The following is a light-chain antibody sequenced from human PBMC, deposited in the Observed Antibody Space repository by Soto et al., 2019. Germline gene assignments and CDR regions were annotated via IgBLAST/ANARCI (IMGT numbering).Light chain of an antibody. CDR1: QSISSAY. V-gene: IGKV3-20*01. J-gene: IGKJ5*01. Sequence: SPGTLSLSPGERATLSCRASQSISSAYLGWYQQKPGQAPRLLIYGTSSRATGIPDRFSGSGSGTDFTLTISRLGPEDFAVYYCQQYGNSPRTFGQGTRLEIK. CDR3: QQYGNSPRT. CDR2: GTS.